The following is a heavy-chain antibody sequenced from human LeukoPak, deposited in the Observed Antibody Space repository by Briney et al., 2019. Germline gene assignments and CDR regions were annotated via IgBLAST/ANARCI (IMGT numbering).Heavy chain of an antibody. CDR1: GGSFSGYY. Sequence: PSETLSLTCAIYGGSFSGYYWSWIRQPPGKGLEWIGEINHSGSTNYNPSLKSRVTISVDKSKNQFSLKLSSVTAADTAVYYCASASSSWDDAFDIWGQGTMVTVSS. D-gene: IGHD6-13*01. CDR2: INHSGST. CDR3: ASASSSWDDAFDI. V-gene: IGHV4-34*01. J-gene: IGHJ3*02.